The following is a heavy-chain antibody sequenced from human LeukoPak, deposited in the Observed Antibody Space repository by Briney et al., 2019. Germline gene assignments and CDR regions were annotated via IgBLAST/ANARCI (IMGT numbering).Heavy chain of an antibody. CDR2: IYYSGST. CDR1: GGSISSYY. Sequence: PSETLSLTCTVSGGSISSYYWSWIRQPPGKGLEWIGYIYYSGSTNYNPSLKSRVTISVDTSKNQFSLKLSSVTAADTAVYYCARVDTAMVIFAFDIWGQGTMVTVSS. CDR3: ARVDTAMVIFAFDI. V-gene: IGHV4-59*01. J-gene: IGHJ3*02. D-gene: IGHD5-18*01.